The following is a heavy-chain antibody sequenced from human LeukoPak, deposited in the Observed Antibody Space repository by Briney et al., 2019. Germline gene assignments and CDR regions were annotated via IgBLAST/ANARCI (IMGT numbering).Heavy chain of an antibody. D-gene: IGHD4-11*01. V-gene: IGHV4-34*01. CDR3: ARGQYYYYYYYMDV. Sequence: PSDTLSLTYAVYGGSFNVYYWRWIRQPPAKGLEWSGEINHSGSTNYNPSLKSRVTISVDTSKNQFSLKLSSVTAADTPVYYCARGQYYYYYYYMDVWGKGTTVTVSS. CDR1: GGSFNVYY. J-gene: IGHJ6*03. CDR2: INHSGST.